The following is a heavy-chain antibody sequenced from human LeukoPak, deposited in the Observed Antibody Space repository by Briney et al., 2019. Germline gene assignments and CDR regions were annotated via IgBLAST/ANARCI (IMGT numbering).Heavy chain of an antibody. CDR3: ARHAWSGSDYFDY. Sequence: SETLSLTCTVSGYSISSGHYWDWIRQPPGKGLEWIGSIYHSGTSYYNPSLKSRVSISVDTSKNQFSLKLNSVTAADTAVYYCARHAWSGSDYFDYWGQGMLVTVSS. CDR2: IYHSGTS. D-gene: IGHD2-15*01. CDR1: GYSISSGHY. J-gene: IGHJ4*02. V-gene: IGHV4-38-2*02.